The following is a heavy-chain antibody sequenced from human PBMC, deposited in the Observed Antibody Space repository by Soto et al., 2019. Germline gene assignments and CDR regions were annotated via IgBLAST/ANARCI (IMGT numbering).Heavy chain of an antibody. V-gene: IGHV1-18*01. CDR1: GYTFTSYG. CDR3: ARAGRDVGAVGPYYDFWSGYYMTDY. CDR2: ISAYNGNT. D-gene: IGHD3-3*01. J-gene: IGHJ4*02. Sequence: ASVKVSCKASGYTFTSYGISWVRQAPGQGLEWMGWISAYNGNTNYAQKLQGRVTMTTDTSTSTAYMELRSLRSDDTAVYYCARAGRDVGAVGPYYDFWSGYYMTDYWGQGTLVTVSS.